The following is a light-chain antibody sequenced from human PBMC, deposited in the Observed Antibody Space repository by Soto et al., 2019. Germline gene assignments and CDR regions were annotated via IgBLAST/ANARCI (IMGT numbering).Light chain of an antibody. V-gene: IGLV1-47*01. CDR1: SSNIGANY. CDR3: AAWDDSLSGVV. CDR2: RNN. J-gene: IGLJ2*01. Sequence: QSVLTQPPSASGTPGQRVSISCSGRSSNIGANYVYWYQQLPGTAPKLLIYRNNQRPSGVPDRLSGSKSGTSASLAISGLRSEDEADYYCAAWDDSLSGVVFGGGTKVTVL.